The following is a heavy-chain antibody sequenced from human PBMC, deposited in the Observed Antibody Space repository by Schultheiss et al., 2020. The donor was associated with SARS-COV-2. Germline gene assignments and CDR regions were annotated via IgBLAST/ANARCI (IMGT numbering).Heavy chain of an antibody. CDR3: ARLGHFWNDYYYYGMDV. J-gene: IGHJ6*02. Sequence: ASVKVSCKASGYTFSSFDINWVRQATGQGLEWMGWMNPNSGNTGYAQKFQGRVTMTRNTSISTAYMELSSLRSEDTAVYYCARLGHFWNDYYYYGMDVWGQGTTVTVSS. V-gene: IGHV1-8*01. CDR1: GYTFSSFD. D-gene: IGHD3-3*02. CDR2: MNPNSGNT.